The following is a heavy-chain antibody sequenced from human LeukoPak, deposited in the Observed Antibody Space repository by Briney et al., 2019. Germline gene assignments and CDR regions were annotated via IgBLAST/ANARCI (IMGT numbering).Heavy chain of an antibody. J-gene: IGHJ4*02. D-gene: IGHD6-13*01. CDR2: ISYDGSNK. V-gene: IGHV3-30*09. CDR3: ARWGSAAVVDY. CDR1: GFTFSSYD. Sequence: GSLRLSCAASGFTFSSYDMHWVRQAPGKGLEWVAVISYDGSNKYYADSVKGRFAISRDNSKNTVYLQMNSLRVEDTAVYYCARWGSAAVVDYWGQGTLVTVSS.